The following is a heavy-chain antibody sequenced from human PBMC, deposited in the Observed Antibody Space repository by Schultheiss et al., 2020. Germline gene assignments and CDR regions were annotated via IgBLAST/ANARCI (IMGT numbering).Heavy chain of an antibody. D-gene: IGHD2-2*01. CDR3: ARDRRPVPAAWNTDYYYYMDV. CDR2: MSPSSPSI. V-gene: IGHV3-11*05. J-gene: IGHJ6*03. Sequence: GGSLRLSCAASGFTFSDYYMSWIRQAPGKGLEWVSYMSPSSPSIHYADSVKGRFTISRDNSKNTLYLQMNSLRAEDTAVYYCARDRRPVPAAWNTDYYYYMDVWGKGTTVTVAS. CDR1: GFTFSDYY.